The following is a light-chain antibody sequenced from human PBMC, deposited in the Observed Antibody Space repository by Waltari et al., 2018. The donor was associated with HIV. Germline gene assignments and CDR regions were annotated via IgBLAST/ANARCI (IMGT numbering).Light chain of an antibody. CDR1: QSIDTY. V-gene: IGKV1-39*01. CDR3: QQSYDTPFT. CDR2: DAS. Sequence: DIQMSQAPSSLSASIGDTVTITCRASQSIDTYLSWYQQKGGKAPRLLMHDASSLQSGVPSRFRGSGSGTDFTLTISGLQPEDFGTFYCQQSYDTPFTFGPGTTVDIK. J-gene: IGKJ3*01.